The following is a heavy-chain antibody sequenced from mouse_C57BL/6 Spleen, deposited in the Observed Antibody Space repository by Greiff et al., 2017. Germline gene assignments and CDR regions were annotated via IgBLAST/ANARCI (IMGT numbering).Heavy chain of an antibody. V-gene: IGHV14-4*01. J-gene: IGHJ3*01. CDR2: IDPEDGDT. D-gene: IGHD3-2*02. CDR3: LRGGGTAQDTSFAY. CDR1: GFNIKDDY. Sequence: VQLQQSGAELVRPGASVKLSCTASGFNIKDDYMHWVKQRPEQGLEWIGWIDPEDGDTEYASKFQGKATLTADTSSNTAYLQLSSLTSEDTAVDYCLRGGGTAQDTSFAYWGQGNLVTVSA.